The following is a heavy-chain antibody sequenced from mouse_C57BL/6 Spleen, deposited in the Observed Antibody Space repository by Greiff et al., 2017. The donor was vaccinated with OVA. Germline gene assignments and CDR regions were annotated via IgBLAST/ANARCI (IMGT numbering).Heavy chain of an antibody. Sequence: VQLQQSGPELVKPGASVKISCKASGYTFTDYYMNWVKQSHGKSLEWIGDINPNNGGTSYNQKFKGKATLTVDKSSSTAYMELRSLTSEDSAVYYCARELYYYGSSPWFAYWGQGTLVTVSA. CDR3: ARELYYYGSSPWFAY. CDR2: INPNNGGT. J-gene: IGHJ3*01. V-gene: IGHV1-26*01. D-gene: IGHD1-1*01. CDR1: GYTFTDYY.